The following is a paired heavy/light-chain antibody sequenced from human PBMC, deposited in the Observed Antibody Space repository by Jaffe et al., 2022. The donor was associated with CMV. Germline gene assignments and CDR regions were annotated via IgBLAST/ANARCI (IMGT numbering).Light chain of an antibody. Sequence: EIVLTQSPGTLSLSPGERATLSCRASQSVSSSYLAWYQQKPGQAPRLLIYGASSRATGIPDRFSGSGSGTDFTLTISRLEPEDFAVYYCQQYGSSPITFGPGTKVDIK. CDR3: QQYGSSPIT. CDR1: QSVSSSY. J-gene: IGKJ3*01. V-gene: IGKV3-20*01. CDR2: GAS.
Heavy chain of an antibody. CDR2: IYYSGST. V-gene: IGHV4-39*01. D-gene: IGHD3-3*01. CDR3: ARHPPFPHYDFWSGYVSYYYMDV. CDR1: GGSISSSSYY. Sequence: QLQLQESGPGLVKPSETLSLTCTVSGGSISSSSYYWGWIRQPPGKGLEWIGSIYYSGSTYYNPSLKSRVTISVDTSKNQFSLKLSSVTAADTAVYYCARHPPFPHYDFWSGYVSYYYMDVWGKGTTVTVSS. J-gene: IGHJ6*03.